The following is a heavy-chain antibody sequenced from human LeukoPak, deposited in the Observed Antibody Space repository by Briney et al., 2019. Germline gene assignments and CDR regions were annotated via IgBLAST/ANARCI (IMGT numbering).Heavy chain of an antibody. V-gene: IGHV1-2*02. CDR2: ISPNSDGT. D-gene: IGHD3-3*01. Sequence: ASVKVSCKASGYTFTGYYMHWVRQHPGQGLEWMRWISPNSDGTKYTQKFQGRVTMTRDTSISTAYMELSRLRSDDTAVYYCARGDDVLRFLERSPMDVWGKGTTVTVSS. J-gene: IGHJ6*03. CDR1: GYTFTGYY. CDR3: ARGDDVLRFLERSPMDV.